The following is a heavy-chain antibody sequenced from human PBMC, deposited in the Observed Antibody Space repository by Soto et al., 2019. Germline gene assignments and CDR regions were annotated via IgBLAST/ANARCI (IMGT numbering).Heavy chain of an antibody. CDR1: GGTFSSYT. V-gene: IGHV1-69*02. CDR2: IIPILGIA. J-gene: IGHJ6*02. CDR3: ARVYSGSGSYAYYYYYGMDV. D-gene: IGHD3-10*01. Sequence: SVKVSCKASGGTFSSYTIIWVRQAPGQGLEWMGRIIPILGIANYAQKFQGRVTITADKSTSTAYMELSSLRSEDTAVYYCARVYSGSGSYAYYYYYGMDVWGQGTTVTVSS.